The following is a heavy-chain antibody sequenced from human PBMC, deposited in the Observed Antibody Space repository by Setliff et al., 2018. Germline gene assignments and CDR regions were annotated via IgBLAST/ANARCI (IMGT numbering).Heavy chain of an antibody. D-gene: IGHD3-3*01. CDR2: IYYSGST. J-gene: IGHJ5*02. Sequence: SETLSLTCTVSGGSISSHYWNWIRQPPGKGLEWIGYIYYSGSTNYNPSLKSRVTISVDTSKNQFSLKLSSVTAADTAVYYCASHIQDYDFWSGYYMAGWFDPWGQGTLVTVSS. CDR3: ASHIQDYDFWSGYYMAGWFDP. CDR1: GGSISSHY. V-gene: IGHV4-59*11.